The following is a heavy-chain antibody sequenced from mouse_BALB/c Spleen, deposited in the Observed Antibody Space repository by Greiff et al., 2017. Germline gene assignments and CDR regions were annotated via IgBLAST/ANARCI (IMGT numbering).Heavy chain of an antibody. Sequence: VKLMESGPGLVQPSQSLSITCTVSGFSLTSYGVHWVRQSPGKGLEWLGVIWSGGSTDYNAAFISRLSISKDNSKSQVFFKMNSLQANDTAIYYCDRNYRYDVWFAYWGQGTLVTVSA. V-gene: IGHV2-2*02. CDR3: DRNYRYDVWFAY. CDR2: IWSGGST. D-gene: IGHD2-14*01. CDR1: GFSLTSYG. J-gene: IGHJ3*01.